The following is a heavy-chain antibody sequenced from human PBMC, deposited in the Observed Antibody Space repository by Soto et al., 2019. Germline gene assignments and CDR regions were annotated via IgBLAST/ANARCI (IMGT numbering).Heavy chain of an antibody. J-gene: IGHJ4*02. Sequence: EVQLVESGGGLVQPGGSLRLPCAGSGFTFSDYYIDWVRQAPGKGLEWVGRSRDKGNSYSTDYAASVKGRFTISRDASKNSLFLQMNSLKTEDTALYYCTRSITGTTSSDYWGQGTLVTVSS. CDR3: TRSITGTTSSDY. V-gene: IGHV3-72*01. CDR2: SRDKGNSYST. D-gene: IGHD1-7*01. CDR1: GFTFSDYY.